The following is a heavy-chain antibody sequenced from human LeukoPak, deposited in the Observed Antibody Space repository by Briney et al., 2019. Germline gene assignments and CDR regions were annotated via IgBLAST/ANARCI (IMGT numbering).Heavy chain of an antibody. J-gene: IGHJ4*02. D-gene: IGHD1-26*01. CDR1: GYTFTGYY. V-gene: IGHV1-2*02. CDR3: ARDLSRSYLGSSDY. Sequence: GASVKVSCKASGYTFTGYYMHWVRQAPGQGLEWMGWINPNSGGTNYAQKFQGRVTMTRDTSISTAYMELSRLRSDDTAVYYCARDLSRSYLGSSDYWGQGTLVTVSS. CDR2: INPNSGGT.